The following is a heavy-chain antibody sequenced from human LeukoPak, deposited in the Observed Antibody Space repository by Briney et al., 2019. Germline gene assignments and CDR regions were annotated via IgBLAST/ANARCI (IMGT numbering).Heavy chain of an antibody. CDR3: AXXXXXXXXXGY. V-gene: IGHV3-23*01. CDR2: ISGSGGST. J-gene: IGHJ4*01. Sequence: GGSLRLSCAASGFTFSSYAMSWVRQAPGKGLEWVSAISGSGGSTYYADSVKGRVXISRDNSKNTLYLQMNSLRAEDTAVYYCAXXXXXXXXXGYXGXXXLVTVSS. CDR1: GFTFSSYA.